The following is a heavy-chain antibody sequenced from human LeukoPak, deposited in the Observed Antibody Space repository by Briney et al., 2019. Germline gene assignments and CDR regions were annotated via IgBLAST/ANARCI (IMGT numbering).Heavy chain of an antibody. D-gene: IGHD6-19*01. CDR3: ARDRYEGSGWYPGAY. CDR2: INWNAGSI. J-gene: IGHJ4*02. Sequence: GGSLRLSCAASGFSFDDFGMSWVRQAPGKGLEWVSGINWNAGSITYADSVKGRFTISRDNAKNSLYLQMNSLRAEDTAVYYCARDRYEGSGWYPGAYWGQGTLVTVSS. CDR1: GFSFDDFG. V-gene: IGHV3-20*04.